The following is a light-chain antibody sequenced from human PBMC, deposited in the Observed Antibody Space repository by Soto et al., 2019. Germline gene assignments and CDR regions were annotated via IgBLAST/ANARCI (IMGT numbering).Light chain of an antibody. J-gene: IGKJ1*01. CDR3: QQYSSSSWT. V-gene: IGKV1-5*01. CDR2: AAS. Sequence: AWYQQPPGQPPRLLIFAASRLASGIPQSFSGRASATDSTPTISQLAPDDFATYYCQQYSSSSWTFGQGTKVDI.